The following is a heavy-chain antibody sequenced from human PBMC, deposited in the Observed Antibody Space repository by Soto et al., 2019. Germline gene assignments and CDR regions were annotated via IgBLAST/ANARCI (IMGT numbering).Heavy chain of an antibody. V-gene: IGHV4-30-2*01. J-gene: IGHJ5*02. CDR3: ARSTDDHSNYDNWFDP. CDR2: IYHSGST. Sequence: SETLSLTCAVSGGSISSGGYSWSWIRQPPGKGLEWIGYIYHSGSTYYNPSLKSRVTISVDRSKNQFSLKLSSVTAADTAVYYCARSTDDHSNYDNWFDPWGQGTQVTVSS. D-gene: IGHD4-4*01. CDR1: GGSISSGGYS.